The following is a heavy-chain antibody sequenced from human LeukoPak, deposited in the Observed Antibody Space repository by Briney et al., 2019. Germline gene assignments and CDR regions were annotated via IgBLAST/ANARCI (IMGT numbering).Heavy chain of an antibody. J-gene: IGHJ6*03. CDR3: ARDRAYYGDYLGCYYYMDV. Sequence: SETLSLTCAVYGGSFSGYYWSWIRQPPGKGLEWIGEINHSGSTNYNPSLKSRVTISVDTSKNQFSLKLSSVTAADTAVYYCARDRAYYGDYLGCYYYMDVWGKGTTVTISS. CDR1: GGSFSGYY. D-gene: IGHD4-17*01. CDR2: INHSGST. V-gene: IGHV4-34*01.